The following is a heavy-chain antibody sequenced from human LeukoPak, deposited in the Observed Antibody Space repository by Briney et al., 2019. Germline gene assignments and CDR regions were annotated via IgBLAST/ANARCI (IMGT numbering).Heavy chain of an antibody. D-gene: IGHD3-10*01. V-gene: IGHV4-30-2*01. CDR1: GGSISSGGYS. J-gene: IGHJ4*02. Sequence: SETLSLTCAVSGGSISSGGYSWSWIRQPPGKGLEWIGYIYHSGSTYYNPSLKSRVTISVDTSKNQFSLKLSSVTAADTAVYYCAREGVITMVRGVNFGYWGQGTPVTVSS. CDR3: AREGVITMVRGVNFGY. CDR2: IYHSGST.